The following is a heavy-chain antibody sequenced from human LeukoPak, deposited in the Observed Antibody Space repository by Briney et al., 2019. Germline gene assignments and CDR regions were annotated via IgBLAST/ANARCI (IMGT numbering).Heavy chain of an antibody. J-gene: IGHJ4*02. D-gene: IGHD5-12*01. CDR1: GYTFTGYF. CDR2: INPNSGGT. Sequence: VASVKVSCEASGYTFTGYFMHWVRQAPGQGLEWMAWINPNSGGTNYAQKFQGRVTMTRDTSISTAYMELSRLRSDDTAVYYCARGARLRPGDYWGQGTLVTVSS. V-gene: IGHV1-2*02. CDR3: ARGARLRPGDY.